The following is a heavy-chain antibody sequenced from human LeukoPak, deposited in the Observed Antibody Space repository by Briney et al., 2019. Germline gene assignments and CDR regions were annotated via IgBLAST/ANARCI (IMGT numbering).Heavy chain of an antibody. J-gene: IGHJ4*02. V-gene: IGHV4-39*07. D-gene: IGHD2-15*01. CDR1: GGSIGSGDYY. Sequence: PSETLSLTCTVSGGSIGSGDYYWSWIRQPPGKGLEWIGEINHSGSINYNPSLKSRVTISVDTSKNQFSLKLSSVTAADTAVYYCARGTVNYCSGGSCYLYYFDYWGQGTLVTVSS. CDR2: INHSGSI. CDR3: ARGTVNYCSGGSCYLYYFDY.